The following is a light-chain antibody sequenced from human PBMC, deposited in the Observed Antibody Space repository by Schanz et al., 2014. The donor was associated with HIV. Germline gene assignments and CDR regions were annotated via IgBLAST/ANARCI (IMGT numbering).Light chain of an antibody. Sequence: QTVLTQTSSASASLGSSVKVTCTLSSGHSTYIIAWHQPLPGKAPWYLMKLEGNGRYDKGTGIPARLSGSSSGADRYLTISNLQSEDEADYYCETWDRNTRVFGGGTKLTVL. CDR2: LEGNGRY. J-gene: IGLJ3*02. V-gene: IGLV4-60*03. CDR1: SGHSTYI. CDR3: ETWDRNTRV.